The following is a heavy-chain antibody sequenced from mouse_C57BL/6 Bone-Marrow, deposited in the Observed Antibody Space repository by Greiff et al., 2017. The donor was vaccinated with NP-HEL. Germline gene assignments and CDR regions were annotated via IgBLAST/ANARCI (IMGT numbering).Heavy chain of an antibody. CDR2: IHPNSGST. CDR1: GYTFTSYW. V-gene: IGHV1-64*01. D-gene: IGHD2-4*01. Sequence: QVQLQQPGAELVKPGASVKLSCKASGYTFTSYWMHWVKQRPGQGLEWIGMIHPNSGSTNYNEKFKSKATLTVDKSSSTAYMQLSSLTSEDAAVYYCARRDDYRGFDYWGKGTTLTVSS. CDR3: ARRDDYRGFDY. J-gene: IGHJ2*01.